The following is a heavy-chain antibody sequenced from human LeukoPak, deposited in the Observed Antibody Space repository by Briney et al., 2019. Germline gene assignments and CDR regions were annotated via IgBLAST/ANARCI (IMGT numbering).Heavy chain of an antibody. J-gene: IGHJ1*01. V-gene: IGHV4-4*07. CDR1: GASISSSY. D-gene: IGHD3-22*01. Sequence: PSETLSLTCTVSGASISSSYCTWIRQPAGEGLEWIGRISTGGSTTYNPSFKSRVTMSLDTSKNQFSLNLTSVTAADTAVYYCARDQTYYVSSGYYYVTYFQHWGQGILVTVS. CDR2: ISTGGST. CDR3: ARDQTYYVSSGYYYVTYFQH.